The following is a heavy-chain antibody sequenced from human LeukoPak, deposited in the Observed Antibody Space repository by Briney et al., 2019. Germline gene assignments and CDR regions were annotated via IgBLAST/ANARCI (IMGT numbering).Heavy chain of an antibody. CDR1: GYSFTTYW. Sequence: GESLKISCKGSGYSFTTYWIVWVRQMPGKGLEWMGIIYPGDSDTRYSPSFQGQVTISADKSISTAYLQWSSLKASDTAMYYCARHRIAVAIDIWGQGTMVTVSS. CDR2: IYPGDSDT. CDR3: ARHRIAVAIDI. V-gene: IGHV5-51*01. D-gene: IGHD6-19*01. J-gene: IGHJ3*02.